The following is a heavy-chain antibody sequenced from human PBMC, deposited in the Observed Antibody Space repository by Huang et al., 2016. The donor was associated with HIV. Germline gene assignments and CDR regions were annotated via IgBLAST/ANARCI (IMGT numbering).Heavy chain of an antibody. Sequence: QVQLVESGGGAVQPGGSLRLSCTATGFTFTSFGMHWVRQRPGQGLEWLACSSDEGTKTTYTDSVKGRFTISRDNSDKTLFLQMNTLTSDDTALYYCAKDEKQFCTGGSCHSSNIDSWGQGTLVTVSS. D-gene: IGHD2-8*02. J-gene: IGHJ4*02. CDR1: GFTFTSFG. V-gene: IGHV3-30*02. CDR3: AKDEKQFCTGGSCHSSNIDS. CDR2: SSDEGTKT.